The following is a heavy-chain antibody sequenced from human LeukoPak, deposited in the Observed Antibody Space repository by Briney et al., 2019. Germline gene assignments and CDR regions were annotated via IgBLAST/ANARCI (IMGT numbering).Heavy chain of an antibody. CDR1: GGSISNFY. CDR2: IHNSGST. V-gene: IGHV4-59*01. Sequence: SETLSLTCTVSGGSISNFYWSWIRQPPGKGLEWIGCIHNSGSTKYNPSLKSRVTISVVTSKNQFSLKLRSVTAADTAVYYCARSPYYDSIGINFDYWGQGTLVTVSS. D-gene: IGHD3-22*01. J-gene: IGHJ4*02. CDR3: ARSPYYDSIGINFDY.